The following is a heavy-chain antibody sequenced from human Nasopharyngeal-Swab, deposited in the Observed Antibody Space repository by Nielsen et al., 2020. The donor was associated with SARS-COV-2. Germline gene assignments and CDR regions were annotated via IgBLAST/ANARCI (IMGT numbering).Heavy chain of an antibody. Sequence: LKISCAASGFTFSSYAMHWVRQAPRKGLEWVAVISYDGSNKYYADSVKGRFTISRDNSKNTLYLQMNSLRAEDTAVYYCASNYGSGSYPTRDYYMDVWGKGTTVTVSS. J-gene: IGHJ6*03. CDR1: GFTFSSYA. D-gene: IGHD3-10*01. CDR2: ISYDGSNK. CDR3: ASNYGSGSYPTRDYYMDV. V-gene: IGHV3-30*04.